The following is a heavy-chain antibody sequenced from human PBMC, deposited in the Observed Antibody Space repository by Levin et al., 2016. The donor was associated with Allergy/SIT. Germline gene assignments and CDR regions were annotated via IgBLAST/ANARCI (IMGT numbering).Heavy chain of an antibody. CDR1: GFSLSSSG. CDR2: IHYDGSQT. V-gene: IGHV3-30*02. CDR3: ARDRDRGVIFSYYGMDV. Sequence: GESLKISCAASGFSLSSSGIHWVRQFPGKGLEWVALIHYDGSQTYYSDSVKGRFTISRDNAKNALYLQMDSLRAEDTALYYCARDRDRGVIFSYYGMDVWGQGTTVTVSS. J-gene: IGHJ6*02. D-gene: IGHD3-10*01.